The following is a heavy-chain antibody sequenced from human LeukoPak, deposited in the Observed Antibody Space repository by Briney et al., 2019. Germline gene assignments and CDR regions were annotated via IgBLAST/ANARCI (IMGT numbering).Heavy chain of an antibody. J-gene: IGHJ4*02. CDR2: IYYSGST. CDR3: ARGPLDSGYTYFDY. CDR1: GGSVSSGSYY. D-gene: IGHD5-12*01. V-gene: IGHV4-61*01. Sequence: SETLSLTCTVSGGSVSSGSYYWSWIRQPPGKGLEWIGYIYYSGSTNYNPSLKSRVTISVDKSKNQFSLKLSSVTAADTAVYYCARGPLDSGYTYFDYWGQGTLVSVAS.